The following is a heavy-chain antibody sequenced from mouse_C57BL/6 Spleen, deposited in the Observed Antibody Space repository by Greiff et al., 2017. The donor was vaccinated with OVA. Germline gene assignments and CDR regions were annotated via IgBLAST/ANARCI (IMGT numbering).Heavy chain of an antibody. D-gene: IGHD2-4*01. CDR2: ISSGSSTI. Sequence: EVHLVESGGGLVKPGGSLKLSCAASGFTFSDYGMHWVRQAPEKGLEWVAYISSGSSTIYYADTVKGRFTISRDNAKNTLFLQMTSLRSEDTAMYYCARLGYDYEDYAMDYWGQGTSVTVSS. CDR1: GFTFSDYG. CDR3: ARLGYDYEDYAMDY. J-gene: IGHJ4*01. V-gene: IGHV5-17*01.